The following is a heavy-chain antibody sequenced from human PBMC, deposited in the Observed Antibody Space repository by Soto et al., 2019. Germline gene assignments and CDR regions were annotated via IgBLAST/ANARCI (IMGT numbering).Heavy chain of an antibody. Sequence: VQLVESGGGVVQPGRSLRLSCAASGFTFSSYALSWVRQAPGKGLEWVSAISSSGAGTYYADSVKGRFTISRDNSKNTLFLQMNSLRAEDTAVYYCAKDKGCSTTTCHWNAFDIWGQGTMVTVSS. CDR2: ISSSGAGT. CDR3: AKDKGCSTTTCHWNAFDI. V-gene: IGHV3-23*04. CDR1: GFTFSSYA. J-gene: IGHJ3*02. D-gene: IGHD2-2*01.